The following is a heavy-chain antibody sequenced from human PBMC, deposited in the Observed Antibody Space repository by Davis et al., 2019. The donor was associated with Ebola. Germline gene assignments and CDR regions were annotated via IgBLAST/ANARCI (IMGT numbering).Heavy chain of an antibody. CDR3: AREYQLYSSGMDV. Sequence: GESLKISCAASGFTFSSYGMHWVRQAPGKGLEWVAVIWYDGSNKYYADSVKGRFTISRDNSKNTLYLQMNSLRAEDTAVYYCAREYQLYSSGMDVWGQGTTVTVSS. D-gene: IGHD2-2*01. CDR1: GFTFSSYG. J-gene: IGHJ6*02. CDR2: IWYDGSNK. V-gene: IGHV3-33*01.